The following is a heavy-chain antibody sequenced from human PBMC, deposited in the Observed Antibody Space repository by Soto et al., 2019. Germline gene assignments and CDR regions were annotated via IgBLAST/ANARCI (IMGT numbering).Heavy chain of an antibody. CDR2: ISSSSSYT. J-gene: IGHJ4*02. Sequence: QVQLVESGGGLVKPGGSLRLSCAASGFTFSDYYMSWIRQAPGKWLEWVSYISSSSSYTNYADSVKGRFTISRDNAKNSLYLQMNSLRAEDTAVYYCARVEIKQQLVNFDYWGQGTLVTVSS. CDR1: GFTFSDYY. V-gene: IGHV3-11*05. CDR3: ARVEIKQQLVNFDY. D-gene: IGHD6-13*01.